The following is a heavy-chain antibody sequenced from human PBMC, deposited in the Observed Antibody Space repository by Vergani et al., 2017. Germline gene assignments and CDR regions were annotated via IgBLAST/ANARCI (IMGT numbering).Heavy chain of an antibody. CDR3: AKDHYDFWSGYPNLSPFDL. CDR1: GFTFGDHG. V-gene: IGHV3-30-3*01. CDR2: ISYDGTNK. Sequence: VQLLESGGGLAQPGGSLRLSGEASGFTFGDHGIHWVRRAPGKGLEWVALISYDGTNKYYTNSVRGRFTISRDNAKNSLYLQMNSLRAEDTALYYCAKDHYDFWSGYPNLSPFDLWGRGTLVTVSS. J-gene: IGHJ2*01. D-gene: IGHD3-3*01.